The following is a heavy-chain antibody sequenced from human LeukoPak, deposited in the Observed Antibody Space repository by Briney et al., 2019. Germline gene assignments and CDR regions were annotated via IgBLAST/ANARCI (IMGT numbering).Heavy chain of an antibody. D-gene: IGHD1-26*01. CDR2: IKSKTDGETT. CDR1: GFTFSDHY. Sequence: NPGGSLRLSCAASGFTFSDHYMDWVRQAPGKGLEWVGRIKSKTDGETTDYAAAVKSRFSLSRDDSKNTVYLQMTSLKTDDTAVYYCTTLVGAPTYWGQGTLVLVS. CDR3: TTLVGAPTY. V-gene: IGHV3-15*01. J-gene: IGHJ4*02.